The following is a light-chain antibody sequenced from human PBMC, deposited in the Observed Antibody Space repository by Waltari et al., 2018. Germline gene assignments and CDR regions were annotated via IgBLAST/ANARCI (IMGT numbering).Light chain of an antibody. J-gene: IGKJ1*01. CDR1: QNINSW. CDR2: AAS. V-gene: IGKV1-5*01. CDR3: QQYETYSGT. Sequence: DIQMTQSPSTLSASAGDRVTITCRASQNINSWLAWYQQKPGKAPKVLSHAASSLQSGVPSRFSGSGSGTEFTLTISNLQPDDFATYYCQQYETYSGTFGQGTKVEIK.